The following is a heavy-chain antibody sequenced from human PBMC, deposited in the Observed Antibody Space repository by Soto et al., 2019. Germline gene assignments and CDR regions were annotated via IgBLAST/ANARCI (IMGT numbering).Heavy chain of an antibody. J-gene: IGHJ2*01. D-gene: IGHD1-20*01. Sequence: QVQLVQSGADVKKPGSSVKVSCKASGGTFSSYAISWVRQAPGQGLQWMGGITPIVGTANYGQKFQGRVTITADESTSAAYMELSGLRAEDTAVYYCAKATSVYGAVYGYFDLWGRGTLVTVSS. CDR3: AKATSVYGAVYGYFDL. CDR1: GGTFSSYA. CDR2: ITPIVGTA. V-gene: IGHV1-69*12.